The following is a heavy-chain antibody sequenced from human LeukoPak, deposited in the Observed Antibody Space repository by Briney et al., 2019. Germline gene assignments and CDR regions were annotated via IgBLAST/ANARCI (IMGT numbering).Heavy chain of an antibody. J-gene: IGHJ6*02. Sequence: GESLKISCKGSGYSFTSYWIGWVRQMPGKGLEWMGIIYPGDSDTTYSPSFQGQVTISADKSISTAYLQWSSLKASDTAMYYCARRRYYDSSGYYGDVWGQGTTVTVSS. CDR3: ARRRYYDSSGYYGDV. D-gene: IGHD3-22*01. CDR2: IYPGDSDT. V-gene: IGHV5-51*01. CDR1: GYSFTSYW.